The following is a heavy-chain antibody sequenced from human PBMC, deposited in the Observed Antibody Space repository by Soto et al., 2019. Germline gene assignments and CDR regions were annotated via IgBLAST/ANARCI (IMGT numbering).Heavy chain of an antibody. CDR1: GGSFSGYY. V-gene: IGHV4-34*01. CDR2: INHSGST. J-gene: IGHJ5*02. Sequence: PSETLSLTCAVYGGSFSGYYWSWIRQPPGKGLEWIGEINHSGSTNYNPSLKSRATISVDTSKNQFSLKLTSVTAADTAVYYCTTGGFDETSWGQGTLVTVSS. CDR3: TTGGFDETS.